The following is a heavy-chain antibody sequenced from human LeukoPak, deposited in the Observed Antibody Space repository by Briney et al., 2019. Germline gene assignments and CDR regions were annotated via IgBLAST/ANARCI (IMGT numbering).Heavy chain of an antibody. CDR3: ARGVYIAAAQYGY. V-gene: IGHV4-59*01. D-gene: IGHD6-13*01. CDR1: GGSISSYY. J-gene: IGHJ4*02. CDR2: IYYSGTT. Sequence: SETLSLTCTVSGGSISSYYWSWIRQPPGKGLQWIGYIYYSGTTNYNPSLKSRVTISVDTSKNQFSLKLSSVTAADTAVYYCARGVYIAAAQYGYWGQGTLVTVSS.